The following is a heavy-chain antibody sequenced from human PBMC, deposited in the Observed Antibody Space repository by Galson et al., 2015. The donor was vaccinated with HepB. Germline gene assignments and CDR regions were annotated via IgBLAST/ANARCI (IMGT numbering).Heavy chain of an antibody. D-gene: IGHD3-16*01. J-gene: IGHJ4*02. CDR1: GYTFTSYD. CDR3: ARDDGFVGAPGLSDY. CDR2: MNPNSGNT. Sequence: SVKVSCKAAGYTFTSYDINWVRQATGQGLEWMGWMNPNSGNTGCAQKLQGRVTMTTDTSTSTAYMELRSLRSDDTAVYYCARDDGFVGAPGLSDYWGQGTLVTVSS. V-gene: IGHV1-8*01.